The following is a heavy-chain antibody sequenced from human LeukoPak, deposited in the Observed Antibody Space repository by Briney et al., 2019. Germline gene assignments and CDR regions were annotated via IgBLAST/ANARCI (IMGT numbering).Heavy chain of an antibody. Sequence: SVKVSCKVSGGTFNTYAISWVRQAPGQGLEWMGGIIPVFGTPDYAQKFHDRVTITADRSTKTVYMELSSLQAEDTAFYYCARNWGLQYPPHYFFDYWGQGTLVTVSS. CDR3: ARNWGLQYPPHYFFDY. V-gene: IGHV1-69*06. D-gene: IGHD3-16*01. J-gene: IGHJ4*02. CDR2: IIPVFGTP. CDR1: GGTFNTYA.